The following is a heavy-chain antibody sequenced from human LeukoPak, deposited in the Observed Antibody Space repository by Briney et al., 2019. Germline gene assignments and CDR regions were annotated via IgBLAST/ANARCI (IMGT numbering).Heavy chain of an antibody. D-gene: IGHD3-3*01. V-gene: IGHV1-69*05. CDR3: AIFWSGYYTRRIGAFDI. CDR2: IIPIFGTA. J-gene: IGHJ3*02. Sequence: SVKVSCKASRGTFSSYAISWVRQAPGQGLEWMGGIIPIFGTANYAQKFQGRVTITTDESTSTAYMELSSLRSEDTAVYYCAIFWSGYYTRRIGAFDIWGQGTMVIVSS. CDR1: RGTFSSYA.